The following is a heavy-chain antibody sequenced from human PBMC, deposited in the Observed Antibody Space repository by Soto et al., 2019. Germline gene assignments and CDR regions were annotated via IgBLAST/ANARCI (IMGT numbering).Heavy chain of an antibody. Sequence: ASVKVSCKASGYTFTSYDINWVRQATGQGLEWMGWMNPNSGNTGYAQKFQGRVTMTRNTSISTAYMELSSLRSEDTAVYYCARGRGLGSSYYYYYYGMDVWGQGTTVTVSS. CDR1: GYTFTSYD. CDR3: ARGRGLGSSYYYYYYGMDV. V-gene: IGHV1-8*01. CDR2: MNPNSGNT. J-gene: IGHJ6*02. D-gene: IGHD6-6*01.